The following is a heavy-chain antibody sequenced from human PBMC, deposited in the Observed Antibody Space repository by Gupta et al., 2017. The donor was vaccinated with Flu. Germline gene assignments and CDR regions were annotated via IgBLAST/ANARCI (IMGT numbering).Heavy chain of an antibody. V-gene: IGHV3-11*05. D-gene: IGHD3-10*01. J-gene: IGHJ5*02. Sequence: QAQLVESGGALVKPGGSLRLSCAASGFTFSDAFMSWIRQAPGKGLEWVAYINPSSSYTNYAASVRGRFIISRDNAKDLLYLQMNSLRAEDTAMYYCVRDRAQFAIWFDPWGQGTLVTVSS. CDR2: INPSSSYT. CDR3: VRDRAQFAIWFDP. CDR1: GFTFSDAF.